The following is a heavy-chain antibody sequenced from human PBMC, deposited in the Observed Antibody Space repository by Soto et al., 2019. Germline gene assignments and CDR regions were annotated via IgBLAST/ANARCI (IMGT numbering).Heavy chain of an antibody. D-gene: IGHD3-9*01. V-gene: IGHV4-59*01. CDR2: IYYSGST. CDR1: GGSISSYY. Sequence: SETLSLTCTVSGGSISSYYWSWIRQPPGKGLEWIGYIYYSGSTNYNPSPKSRVTISVDTSKNQFSLKLSSVTAADTAMYYCARAPTKYDILTGYYSLIDKYNWFDPWGQGTLVTVSS. J-gene: IGHJ5*02. CDR3: ARAPTKYDILTGYYSLIDKYNWFDP.